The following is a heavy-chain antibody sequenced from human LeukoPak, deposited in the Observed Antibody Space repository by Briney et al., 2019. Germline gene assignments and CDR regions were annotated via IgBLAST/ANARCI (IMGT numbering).Heavy chain of an antibody. V-gene: IGHV1-8*01. D-gene: IGHD2-15*01. Sequence: ASVKVSCKASGYTFTSYDINWVRQATGQGLEWMGWMNPNSGNTGYAQKFQGRVTMTRNTSISTAYMGLSSLRSEDTAVYYCARGARGYCSGGSCLYDYWGQGTLVTVSS. CDR3: ARGARGYCSGGSCLYDY. CDR1: GYTFTSYD. CDR2: MNPNSGNT. J-gene: IGHJ4*02.